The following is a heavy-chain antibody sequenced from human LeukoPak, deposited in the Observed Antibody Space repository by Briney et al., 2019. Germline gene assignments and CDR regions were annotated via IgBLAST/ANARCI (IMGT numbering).Heavy chain of an antibody. CDR2: ISAYNGNT. J-gene: IGHJ4*02. CDR3: AASFSYYGSGSYYPFDY. D-gene: IGHD3-10*01. V-gene: IGHV1-18*01. CDR1: GYTFTSCG. Sequence: GASVKVSCKASGYTFTSCGISWVRQAPGQGLEWMGWISAYNGNTNYAQKLQGRVTMTTDTSTSTAYMELRSLRSDDTAVYYCAASFSYYGSGSYYPFDYWGQGTLVTVSS.